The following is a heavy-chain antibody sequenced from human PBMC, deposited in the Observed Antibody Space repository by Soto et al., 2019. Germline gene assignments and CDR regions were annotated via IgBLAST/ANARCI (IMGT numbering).Heavy chain of an antibody. CDR3: ARASATIAAAAIFDY. D-gene: IGHD6-13*01. V-gene: IGHV4-4*02. J-gene: IGHJ4*02. CDR2: IYQSGST. Sequence: QVQLQESGPGLVKPSGTLSLTCAVSGGAISSSKWWSWVRQPPGKGLEWIGEIYQSGSTNYNPSLEIRVRMSVDKSRNQFSLKLTSVSAADTAVYYCARASATIAAAAIFDYWGQGTLVTVSS. CDR1: GGAISSSKW.